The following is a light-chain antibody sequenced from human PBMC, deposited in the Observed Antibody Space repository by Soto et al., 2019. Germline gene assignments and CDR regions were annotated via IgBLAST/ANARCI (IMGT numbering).Light chain of an antibody. V-gene: IGKV1-33*01. CDR2: DAS. CDR1: QHINNH. J-gene: IGKJ2*02. Sequence: DIQMTQSPSSLSASVGDRVTITCQASQHINNHLNWYQQKPGKAPKLLTYDASNLETGVPSRFSGSGSGTDFSFTISSLQPDDFATYYCQQFYNFPRTFGQGTKLEIK. CDR3: QQFYNFPRT.